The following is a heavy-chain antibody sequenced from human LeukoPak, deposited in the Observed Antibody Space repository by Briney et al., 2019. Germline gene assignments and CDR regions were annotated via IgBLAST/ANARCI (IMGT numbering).Heavy chain of an antibody. CDR3: ARAPRIAGRPYYFDY. D-gene: IGHD6-6*01. CDR1: GGSISSGGYY. Sequence: PSETLSLTCTVSGGSISSGGYYWSWIRQHPGKGLEWIGYIYYSGSTYYNPSLKSRVTISVDTSKNQFSLKLSSVTAADTAVYYSARAPRIAGRPYYFDYWGQGTLVTVSS. V-gene: IGHV4-31*03. J-gene: IGHJ4*02. CDR2: IYYSGST.